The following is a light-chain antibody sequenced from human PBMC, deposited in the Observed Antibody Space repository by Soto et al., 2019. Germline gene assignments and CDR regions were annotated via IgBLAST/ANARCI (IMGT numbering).Light chain of an antibody. CDR2: GAS. V-gene: IGKV3-20*01. J-gene: IGKJ4*01. CDR1: QSVSSSY. Sequence: EIVLTQSPGTLSLSPGERATLPCRASQSVSSSYLAWYQQKPGQAPRLLIYGASSRATGIPDRFSGSGSGTDFTLTISRLEPEDFAVYYCLQYGSSPLTFGGGTKVEIK. CDR3: LQYGSSPLT.